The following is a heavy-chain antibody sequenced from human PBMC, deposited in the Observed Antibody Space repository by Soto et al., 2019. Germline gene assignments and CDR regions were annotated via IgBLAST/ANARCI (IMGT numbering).Heavy chain of an antibody. CDR1: GFTFSSYA. V-gene: IGHV3-30-3*01. J-gene: IGHJ6*02. CDR3: ANLVGPGEIPGGMDV. D-gene: IGHD1-26*01. CDR2: ISYDGSNK. Sequence: PGGSLRLSCAASGFTFSSYAMHWVRQAPGKGLEWVAVISYDGSNKYYADSVKGRFTISRDNSKNTLYLQMNSLRAEDTAVYYRANLVGPGEIPGGMDVWGQGTTVTVSS.